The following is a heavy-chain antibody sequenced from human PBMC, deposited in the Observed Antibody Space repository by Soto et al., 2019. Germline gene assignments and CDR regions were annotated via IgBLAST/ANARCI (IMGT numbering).Heavy chain of an antibody. V-gene: IGHV3-30-3*01. J-gene: IGHJ6*02. CDR2: IAYDGSNK. D-gene: IGHD1-26*01. CDR3: ARDSEDGMDV. CDR1: GFTFRRFA. Sequence: SLRLSCAASGFTFRRFAMHWVCQAPGKGLEWLAGIAYDGSNKYSADSVKGRFTISRDNSKNTLYLQMNSLRVEDTAVYYCARDSEDGMDVWGQGTTVTVSS.